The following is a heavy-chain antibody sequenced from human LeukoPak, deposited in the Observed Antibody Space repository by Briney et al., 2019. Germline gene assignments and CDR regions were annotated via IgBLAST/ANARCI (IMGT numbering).Heavy chain of an antibody. Sequence: GGSLRLSCVASGFTLRTYAMHWVRQAPGKGLEWVAVISYDGSNKYYADSVKGRFTISRDNSKNTLYLQMNSLRAEDTAVYYCASQDGYNSNLDYWGQGTLVTVSS. CDR3: ASQDGYNSNLDY. CDR2: ISYDGSNK. D-gene: IGHD5-24*01. CDR1: GFTLRTYA. J-gene: IGHJ4*02. V-gene: IGHV3-30-3*01.